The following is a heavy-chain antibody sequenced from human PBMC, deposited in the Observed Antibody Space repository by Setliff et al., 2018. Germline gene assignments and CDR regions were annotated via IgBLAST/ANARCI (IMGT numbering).Heavy chain of an antibody. CDR3: AREGVDTRSSTDYRYYMDV. D-gene: IGHD5-18*01. Sequence: SVKVSCKAFGYTFAKYGTSWVRQAPGQGLAWMGGTIPLFGTTDYAQKFHGRVTIITDESTSTAYMELSSLTSDDTAVYYCAREGVDTRSSTDYRYYMDVWGKGTTVTVSS. CDR1: GYTFAKYG. V-gene: IGHV1-69*05. CDR2: TIPLFGTT. J-gene: IGHJ6*03.